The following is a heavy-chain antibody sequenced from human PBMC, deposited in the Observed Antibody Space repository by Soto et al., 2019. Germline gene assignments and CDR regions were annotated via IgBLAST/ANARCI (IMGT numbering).Heavy chain of an antibody. V-gene: IGHV3-23*01. Sequence: EVQLLESGGGLVQPGGSLRLSCAASGFTFSSYAMSWVRQAPGKGLEWVSAISGSGGSTYYADSVKGRFTISRDNSKNTLYLQMNSLRAEDTAVYYCAKDEVGFNYYGSGSYYWGQGTLVTVSS. CDR3: AKDEVGFNYYGSGSYY. CDR2: ISGSGGST. CDR1: GFTFSSYA. D-gene: IGHD3-10*01. J-gene: IGHJ4*02.